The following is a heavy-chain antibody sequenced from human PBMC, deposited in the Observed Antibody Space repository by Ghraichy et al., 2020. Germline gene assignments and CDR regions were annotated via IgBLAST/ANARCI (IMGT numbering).Heavy chain of an antibody. V-gene: IGHV6-1*01. CDR1: GDSVSSNSAA. Sequence: SETLSLTCAISGDSVSSNSAAWNWIRQSPSRGLECLGRTYYRSKWYNDYAVSVKSRITINPDTSKNQFSLQLNSVTPEDTAVYYCARDTYSSGWFDFDYWGQGTLVTVSS. J-gene: IGHJ4*02. CDR2: TYYRSKWYN. CDR3: ARDTYSSGWFDFDY. D-gene: IGHD6-19*01.